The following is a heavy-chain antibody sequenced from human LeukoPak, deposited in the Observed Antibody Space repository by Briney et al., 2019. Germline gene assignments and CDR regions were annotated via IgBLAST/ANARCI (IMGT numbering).Heavy chain of an antibody. CDR1: GLNLNNLA. Sequence: GGSLRLSCAASGLNLNNLAMSWVRQAPGKGLEWVAAIRDSGGGTYYADSVKGRFTISRDNSKNMLYLQMNSLRAEDTAVYFCARGGGLDVWGQGATVTVSS. D-gene: IGHD3-16*01. J-gene: IGHJ6*02. CDR2: IRDSGGGT. V-gene: IGHV3-23*01. CDR3: ARGGGLDV.